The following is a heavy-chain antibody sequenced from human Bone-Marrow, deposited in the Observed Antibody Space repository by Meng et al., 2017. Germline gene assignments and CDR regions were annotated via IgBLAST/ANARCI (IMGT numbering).Heavy chain of an antibody. CDR1: GFTFSSYA. Sequence: VQLVESGGGLVQPGGSLRLSCAASGFTFSSYAMHWVRQAPGKGLEWVAVISYDGSNKYYADSVKGRFTISRDNSKNTLYLQMNSLRVEDTAVYYCARAAGNSVGDYWGQGTLVTVSS. J-gene: IGHJ4*02. CDR2: ISYDGSNK. V-gene: IGHV3-30-3*01. CDR3: ARAAGNSVGDY. D-gene: IGHD1-26*01.